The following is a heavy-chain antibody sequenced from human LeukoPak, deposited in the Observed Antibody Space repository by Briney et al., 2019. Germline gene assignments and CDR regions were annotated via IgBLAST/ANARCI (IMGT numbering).Heavy chain of an antibody. V-gene: IGHV3-23*01. Sequence: GGSLRLSCPASGFTFSSYAMSWVRQAPGKGLEWVSAISGSGGSTYYADSVKGRLTISRDNAKNSLYLQMNSLRAEDTAVYYCARDYYYDSSGYYGTPVIDYFDYWGQGTLVTVSS. CDR2: ISGSGGST. J-gene: IGHJ4*02. D-gene: IGHD3-22*01. CDR1: GFTFSSYA. CDR3: ARDYYYDSSGYYGTPVIDYFDY.